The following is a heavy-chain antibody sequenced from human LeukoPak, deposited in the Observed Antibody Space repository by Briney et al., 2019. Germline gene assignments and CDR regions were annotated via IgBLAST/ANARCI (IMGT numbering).Heavy chain of an antibody. CDR2: INWNGDYT. CDR1: GFTFDAYG. CDR3: ARTFYSHGWYVDY. J-gene: IGHJ4*02. D-gene: IGHD6-19*01. V-gene: IGHV3-20*04. Sequence: GGSLRLSCEASGFTFDAYGMSWVRQAPGKGLEWGSGINWNGDYTDYADSVKGRFTISRYKAKISLHLQMNSLRAEDTAFYYCARTFYSHGWYVDYWGQGTLVTVSS.